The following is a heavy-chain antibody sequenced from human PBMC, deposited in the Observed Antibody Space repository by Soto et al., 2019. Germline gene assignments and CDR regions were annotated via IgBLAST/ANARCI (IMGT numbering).Heavy chain of an antibody. J-gene: IGHJ3*02. D-gene: IGHD3-10*01. Sequence: EVQLLESGGGLVQPGGSLRLSCAASGFIFSNCPMSWVRQAPGKGLEWVSTSSGGGKTTFYAASVKGRFTVSRDNSKNTLYLQMNSLRADDTAVYYCAKRGPYGSGTTFTFDMWGQGTMVTVSS. V-gene: IGHV3-23*01. CDR1: GFIFSNCP. CDR2: SSGGGKTT. CDR3: AKRGPYGSGTTFTFDM.